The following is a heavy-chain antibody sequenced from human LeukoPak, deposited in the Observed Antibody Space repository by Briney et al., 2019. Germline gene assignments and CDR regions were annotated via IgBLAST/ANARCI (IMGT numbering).Heavy chain of an antibody. CDR2: ISGSGGST. Sequence: GGSLRLSCAASGFTFGIYAMSWVRQPPGKGLEWVSAISGSGGSTYYADSVKGRFTISKDNSKNTLYLQMNSLRAEDTAVYYCAKDTMVRGIRNFDNWGQGTLVTVSS. J-gene: IGHJ4*02. CDR3: AKDTMVRGIRNFDN. CDR1: GFTFGIYA. D-gene: IGHD3-10*01. V-gene: IGHV3-23*01.